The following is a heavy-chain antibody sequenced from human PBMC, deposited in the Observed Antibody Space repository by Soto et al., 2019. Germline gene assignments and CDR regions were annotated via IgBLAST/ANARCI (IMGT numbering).Heavy chain of an antibody. CDR3: VREYCSGGDCYGWYYLDY. D-gene: IGHD2-15*01. CDR1: GFTLRSHD. Sequence: EVQLVESGGGLVQPGGSLRLSCGVSGFTLRSHDMHWVRQIPGKGLEWVSAIGVTGDTYYLASVKGRFTISRENAKDSLYLQMNSLRAEDTAVYYCVREYCSGGDCYGWYYLDYWGQGTLVTVSS. CDR2: IGVTGDT. V-gene: IGHV3-13*01. J-gene: IGHJ4*02.